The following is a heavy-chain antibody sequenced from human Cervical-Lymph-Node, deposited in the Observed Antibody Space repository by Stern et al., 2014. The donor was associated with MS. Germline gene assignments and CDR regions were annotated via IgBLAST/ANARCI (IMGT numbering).Heavy chain of an antibody. V-gene: IGHV1-69*01. CDR2: IIPIFGTA. D-gene: IGHD2-15*01. J-gene: IGHJ4*02. CDR3: AREGPGPYVGGGFDY. Sequence: VHLVESGAEVKKPRSSVKVSCKASGGTFSSYAISWVRQAPGQGLEWMGGIIPIFGTANYAQKFQGRVTITADESTSTAYMELSSLRSEDTAVYYCAREGPGPYVGGGFDYWGQGTLVTVSS. CDR1: GGTFSSYA.